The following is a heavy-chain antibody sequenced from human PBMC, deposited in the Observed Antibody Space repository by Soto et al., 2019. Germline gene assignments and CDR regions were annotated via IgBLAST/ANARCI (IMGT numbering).Heavy chain of an antibody. J-gene: IGHJ4*02. CDR2: FHPEDGET. V-gene: IGHV1-24*01. CDR3: ATGGSGWDLYFDY. D-gene: IGHD6-19*01. Sequence: ASVKVSCKVSGYTLTELSMHWVRQAPGKGLEWMGGFHPEDGETIYAQKFQGRVTMTEDTSTDTAYMELSSLRSEDTAVYYCATGGSGWDLYFDYWGQGTLVTVSS. CDR1: GYTLTELS.